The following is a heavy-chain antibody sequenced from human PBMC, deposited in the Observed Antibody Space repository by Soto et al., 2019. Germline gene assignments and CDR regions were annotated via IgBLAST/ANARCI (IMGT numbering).Heavy chain of an antibody. CDR3: ARGVRDYYGSGSNYYYYGMDV. V-gene: IGHV1-69*06. D-gene: IGHD3-10*01. Sequence: QVQLVQSGAEVKKPGSSVKVSCKASGGTFSSYAISWVRQAPGQGLEWMGGIIPIFGTANYAQKFQGRVTITADKSTSTAYMELSSLRSEDTAVYYCARGVRDYYGSGSNYYYYGMDVWGQGTTVTVSS. CDR1: GGTFSSYA. CDR2: IIPIFGTA. J-gene: IGHJ6*02.